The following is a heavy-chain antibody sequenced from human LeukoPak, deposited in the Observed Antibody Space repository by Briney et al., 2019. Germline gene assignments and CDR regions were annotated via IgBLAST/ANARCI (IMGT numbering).Heavy chain of an antibody. Sequence: SVKVSCKASGGTFSSYAISWVRQAPGQGLEWMGGIIPIFGTANYAQKSQGRDTITTDESTSTAYMELSSLRSEDTAVYYCASGYCSSTSCSLIAARPDAFDIWGQGTMVTVSS. CDR3: ASGYCSSTSCSLIAARPDAFDI. D-gene: IGHD2-2*01. CDR1: GGTFSSYA. CDR2: IIPIFGTA. J-gene: IGHJ3*02. V-gene: IGHV1-69*05.